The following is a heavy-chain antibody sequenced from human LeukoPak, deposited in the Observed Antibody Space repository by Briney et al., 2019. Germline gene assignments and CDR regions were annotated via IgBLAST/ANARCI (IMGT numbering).Heavy chain of an antibody. CDR1: GYTFTSYY. CDR3: ARWAGYCRSTSCYTPFDY. D-gene: IGHD2-2*02. CDR2: INPSGGST. V-gene: IGHV1-46*01. Sequence: ASVKVSCKASGYTFTSYYMHWVRQAPGQGLEWVGIINPSGGSTSYAQKFQGRVTMTRDTSTSTVYMELSSLRSEDAAVYYCARWAGYCRSTSCYTPFDYWGQGTLVTVSS. J-gene: IGHJ4*02.